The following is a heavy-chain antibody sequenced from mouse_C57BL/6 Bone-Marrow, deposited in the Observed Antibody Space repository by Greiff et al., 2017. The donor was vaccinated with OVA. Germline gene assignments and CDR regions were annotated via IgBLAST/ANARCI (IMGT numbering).Heavy chain of an antibody. CDR1: GFTFSDSG. V-gene: IGHV5-17*01. Sequence: VQLKESGGGLVKPGGSLKLSCAASGFTFSDSGMHWVRQAPEKGLEWVAYISSGSSTIYYADTVKGRFTISRDNAKNTLFLQMTSRRSEDTAMYYCARINYWYFDVWGTGTTVTVSS. CDR2: ISSGSSTI. CDR3: ARINYWYFDV. J-gene: IGHJ1*03.